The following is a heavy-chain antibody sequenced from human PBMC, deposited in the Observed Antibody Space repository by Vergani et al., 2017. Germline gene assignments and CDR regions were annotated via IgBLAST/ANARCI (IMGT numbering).Heavy chain of an antibody. D-gene: IGHD1-26*01. CDR1: GYTFTSYY. CDR2: INPNSGGT. J-gene: IGHJ4*02. CDR3: ARDRGSYDWYFDY. V-gene: IGHV1-2*04. Sequence: QVQLVQSGAEVKKPGSSVKVSCKASGYTFTSYYMHWVRQAPGQGLEWMGWINPNSGGTNYAQKFQGWVTMTRDTSISTAYMELSRLRSDDTAVYYCARDRGSYDWYFDYWGQGTLVTVSS.